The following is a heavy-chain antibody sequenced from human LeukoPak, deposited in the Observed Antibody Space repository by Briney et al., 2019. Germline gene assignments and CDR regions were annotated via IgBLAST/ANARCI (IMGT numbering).Heavy chain of an antibody. CDR2: ITNSGSTI. Sequence: GGSLRLSCAASGFTFSDYNMNWVRQAPGKGLEWVSYITNSGSTIHYADSVKGRFTISRDNAKNSLYLQMNSLRAEDTAVYYCARDLAAAGFDPWGQGTLVTVSS. J-gene: IGHJ5*02. V-gene: IGHV3-11*01. CDR3: ARDLAAAGFDP. D-gene: IGHD6-13*01. CDR1: GFTFSDYN.